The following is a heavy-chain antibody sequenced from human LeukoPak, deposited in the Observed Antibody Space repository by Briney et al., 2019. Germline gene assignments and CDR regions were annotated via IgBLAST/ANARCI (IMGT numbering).Heavy chain of an antibody. D-gene: IGHD6-19*01. CDR1: GFTFSIYA. V-gene: IGHV3-23*01. CDR3: DQDAHPGIAVACVMYYFDY. CDR2: ISGSGGST. J-gene: IGHJ4*02. Sequence: GSLRLSCAASGFTFSIYAMSWDRQAPGKGLEWVSAISGSGGSTYYADSVKGQFTISRDNSKNPLYLQMNSLRAEDPAVYYCDQDAHPGIAVACVMYYFDYWGQGTLVTVSS.